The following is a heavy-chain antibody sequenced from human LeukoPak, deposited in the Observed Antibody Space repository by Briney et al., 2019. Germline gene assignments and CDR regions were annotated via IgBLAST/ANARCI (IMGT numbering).Heavy chain of an antibody. V-gene: IGHV3-33*01. CDR3: AREQGYFDY. J-gene: IGHJ4*02. CDR1: GFTFSSYG. CDR2: IWYDGSNK. Sequence: GGSLRLSCAASGFTFSSYGMHWVRQAPGKGLEWAAVIWYDGSNKYYADSVKGRFTISRDNSKNTLYLQMNSLRAEDTAVYYCAREQGYFDYWGQGTLVTVSS.